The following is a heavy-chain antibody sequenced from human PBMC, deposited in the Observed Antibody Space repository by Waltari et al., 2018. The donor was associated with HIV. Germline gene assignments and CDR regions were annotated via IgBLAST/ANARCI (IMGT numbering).Heavy chain of an antibody. CDR2: MNPSTGNA. Sequence: QGQLVESGAEVKTSGAPVRISCKASGYPFHKYNIKWPRHATGKGLEWRGGMNPSTGNAGFEHNFPGRVVMTRDIPINTAYMELSGLTPHDAAVYYCSTSRPGAMFGDAWGQGTLVTVSS. D-gene: IGHD3-3*01. CDR1: GYPFHKYN. V-gene: IGHV1-8*01. J-gene: IGHJ5*02. CDR3: STSRPGAMFGDA.